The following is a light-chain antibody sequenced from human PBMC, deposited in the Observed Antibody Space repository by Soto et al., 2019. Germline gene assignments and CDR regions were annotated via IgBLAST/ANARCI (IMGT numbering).Light chain of an antibody. J-gene: IGKJ4*01. CDR1: RSVSSS. Sequence: EIVLTQSPATLSLSPGERATLSCRASRSVSSSLAWYQQKPGQAPRLLIYDASNRATGIPVRFSGSGSGTDFTLTISSLEPEDFAVYYCQQRSNWPPAFGGGTKVEIK. CDR2: DAS. V-gene: IGKV3-11*01. CDR3: QQRSNWPPA.